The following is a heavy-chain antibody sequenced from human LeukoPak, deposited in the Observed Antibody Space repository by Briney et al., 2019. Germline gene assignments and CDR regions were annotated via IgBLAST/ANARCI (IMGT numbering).Heavy chain of an antibody. D-gene: IGHD1-26*01. Sequence: GGSLRLSCAASGFTVSSNYMSWVRQAPGKGLEWVSVIYSGGSTYYADSVKGRLTISRDNSKNTLYLQMNSLRAEDTAVYYCAVGATTGYYYGMDVWGQGTTVTVSS. V-gene: IGHV3-66*01. CDR1: GFTVSSNY. J-gene: IGHJ6*02. CDR3: AVGATTGYYYGMDV. CDR2: IYSGGST.